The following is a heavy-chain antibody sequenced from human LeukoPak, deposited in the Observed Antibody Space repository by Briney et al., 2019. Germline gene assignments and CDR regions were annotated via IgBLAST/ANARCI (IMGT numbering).Heavy chain of an antibody. CDR3: ARTHYGDSYFDY. D-gene: IGHD4-17*01. CDR2: ISSSSSYI. V-gene: IGHV3-21*01. J-gene: IGHJ4*02. CDR1: GFTFSSYW. Sequence: GGSLRLSCAASGFTFSSYWMSWVRQAPGKGLEWVSSISSSSSYIYYADSVKGRFTISRDNAKNSLYLQMNSLRAEDTAVYYCARTHYGDSYFDYWGQGTLVTVSS.